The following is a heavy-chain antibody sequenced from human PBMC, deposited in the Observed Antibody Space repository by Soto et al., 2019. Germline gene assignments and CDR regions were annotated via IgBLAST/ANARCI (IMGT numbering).Heavy chain of an antibody. CDR1: GFTFSSYW. CDR2: IKQDGSEK. Sequence: EVQLVESGGGLVQPGGSLRLSCAASGFTFSSYWMTWVRQAPGKGLEWVANIKQDGSEKYYEDSVKGRFTISRDNAKNSLYLQMNSLRAEDTAVYYCATNERSSSRSYWYFDLWGRGTLVTVSS. V-gene: IGHV3-7*05. CDR3: ATNERSSSRSYWYFDL. J-gene: IGHJ2*01. D-gene: IGHD6-6*01.